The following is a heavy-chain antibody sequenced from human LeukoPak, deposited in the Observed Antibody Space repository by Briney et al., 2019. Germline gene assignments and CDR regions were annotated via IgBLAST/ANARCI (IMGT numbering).Heavy chain of an antibody. CDR3: ARYSWPGGGDYDYYYYYMDV. CDR2: IYYSGST. Sequence: PSETLSLTCAVYGGSFSGYYWSWIRQPPGKGLEWIGYIYYSGSTNYNPSLKSRVTISVDTSKNQFSLKLSSVTAADTAVYYCARYSWPGGGDYDYYYYYMDVWGKGTTVTVSS. V-gene: IGHV4-59*01. D-gene: IGHD2-21*02. CDR1: GGSFSGYY. J-gene: IGHJ6*03.